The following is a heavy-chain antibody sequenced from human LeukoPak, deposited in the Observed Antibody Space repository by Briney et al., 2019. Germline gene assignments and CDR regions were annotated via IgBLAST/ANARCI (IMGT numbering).Heavy chain of an antibody. CDR3: AKPRGVLLWFGELYNDAFDI. Sequence: GGSLRLSCAASGFTFSSYAMNWVRQAPGQGLEWVSSISGSGGSTYYADSVTGRFTISRDNSKNTLYLQMNSLRAEDTAVYYCAKPRGVLLWFGELYNDAFDIWGQGTMVTVSS. J-gene: IGHJ3*02. CDR2: ISGSGGST. CDR1: GFTFSSYA. V-gene: IGHV3-23*01. D-gene: IGHD3-10*01.